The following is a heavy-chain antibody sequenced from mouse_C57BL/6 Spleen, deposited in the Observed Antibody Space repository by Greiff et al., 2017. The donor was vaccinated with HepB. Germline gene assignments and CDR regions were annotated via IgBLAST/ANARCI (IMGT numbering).Heavy chain of an antibody. Sequence: VQLKESGGGLVQPGGSLKLSCAASGFTFSDYYMYWVRQTPEKRLEWVAYISNGGGSTYYPDTVKGRFTISRDNAKNTLYLQMSRLKSEDTAMYCCARGDYYGSSPWFAYWGQGTLVTVSA. V-gene: IGHV5-12*01. CDR2: ISNGGGST. CDR3: ARGDYYGSSPWFAY. J-gene: IGHJ3*01. CDR1: GFTFSDYY. D-gene: IGHD1-1*01.